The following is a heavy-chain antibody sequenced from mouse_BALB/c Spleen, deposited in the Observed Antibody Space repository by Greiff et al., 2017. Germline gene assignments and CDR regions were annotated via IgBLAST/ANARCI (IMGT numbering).Heavy chain of an antibody. CDR2: ISYDGSN. CDR1: GYSITSGYY. D-gene: IGHD4-1*01. CDR3: ARVTGTRFDY. J-gene: IGHJ2*01. Sequence: DVHLVESGPGLVKPSQSLSLTCSVTGYSITSGYYWNWIRQFPGNKLEWMGYISYDGSNNYNPSLKNRISITRDTSKNQFFLKLNSVTTEDTATYYCARVTGTRFDYWGQGTTLTVSS. V-gene: IGHV3-6*02.